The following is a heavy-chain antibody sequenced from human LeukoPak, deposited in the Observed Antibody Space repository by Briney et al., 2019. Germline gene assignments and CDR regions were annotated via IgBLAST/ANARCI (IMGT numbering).Heavy chain of an antibody. CDR3: ARDQRYAFDY. CDR1: GFTFSSYR. V-gene: IGHV3-21*06. D-gene: IGHD3-9*01. J-gene: IGHJ4*02. Sequence: GGSLRLSCAASGFTFSSYRMNWVRQAPGKGLEWVSSISDSSSYIYHADSVKGRFTISRDDAKNTLYLHMHSLRDDDTAVYYCARDQRYAFDYWGQGILVTVSS. CDR2: ISDSSSYI.